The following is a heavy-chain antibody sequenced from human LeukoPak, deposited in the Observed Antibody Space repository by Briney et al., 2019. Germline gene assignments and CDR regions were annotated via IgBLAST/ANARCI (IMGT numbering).Heavy chain of an antibody. J-gene: IGHJ4*02. Sequence: GGSLRLSCAASGFTFSSYAIHWVRQAPGKGLEWVAAISYDGSSNYYTDSVKGRFTISRDNAKNSLYLQMNSLRADDTAVYYCTRASSAWSWGQGTVVTVSS. CDR2: ISYDGSSN. CDR3: TRASSAWS. CDR1: GFTFSSYA. V-gene: IGHV3-30*04. D-gene: IGHD6-19*01.